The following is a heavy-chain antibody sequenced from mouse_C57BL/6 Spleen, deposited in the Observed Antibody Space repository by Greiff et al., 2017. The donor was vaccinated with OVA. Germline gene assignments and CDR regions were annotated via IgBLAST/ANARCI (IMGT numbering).Heavy chain of an antibody. J-gene: IGHJ3*01. V-gene: IGHV5-4*01. CDR1: GFTFSSYA. D-gene: IGHD2-1*01. Sequence: EVQVVESGGGLVKPGGSLKLSCAASGFTFSSYAMSWVRQTPEKRLEWVATISDGGSYTYYPDNVKGRFTISRDNAKNNLYLQMSHLKSEDTAMYYCARDANYGNYVFAYWGQGTLVTVSA. CDR2: ISDGGSYT. CDR3: ARDANYGNYVFAY.